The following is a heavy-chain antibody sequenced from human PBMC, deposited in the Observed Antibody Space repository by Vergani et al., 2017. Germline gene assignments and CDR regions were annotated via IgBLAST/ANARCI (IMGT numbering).Heavy chain of an antibody. D-gene: IGHD2-2*01. J-gene: IGHJ6*02. V-gene: IGHV3-7*01. Sequence: EVQLVESGGGLVQPGGSLRLSCAASGFTFSSYWMSWVRQAPGKGLEWVANIKQDGSEKYYVDSVKGRFTISRDNAKNSLYLQMNSLRAEDTAVYYCARDPGGDIVVVPAPYGMDVWGQGTTVTVSS. CDR2: IKQDGSEK. CDR3: ARDPGGDIVVVPAPYGMDV. CDR1: GFTFSSYW.